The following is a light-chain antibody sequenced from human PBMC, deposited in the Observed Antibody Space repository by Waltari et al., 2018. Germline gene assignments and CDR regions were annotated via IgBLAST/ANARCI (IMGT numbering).Light chain of an antibody. CDR3: QPYDGTVTCVI. J-gene: IGLJ2*01. V-gene: IGLV1-40*01. CDR2: GDT. CDR1: SSNLGAGID. Sequence: QSVLTQPPSVSGAPGPRVTISCTGTSSNLGAGIDVHWYKQIQGTAPTLRIYGDTNRPSGVPHRLSGSKAETSASRAITGLQAEDEADYYVQPYDGTVTCVIFGGGTKLTV.